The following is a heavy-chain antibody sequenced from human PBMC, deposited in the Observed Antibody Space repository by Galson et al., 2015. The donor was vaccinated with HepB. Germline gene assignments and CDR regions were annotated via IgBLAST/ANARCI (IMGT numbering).Heavy chain of an antibody. CDR1: GYTFTSFD. V-gene: IGHV7-4-1*02. D-gene: IGHD3-10*01. J-gene: IGHJ4*02. CDR3: AFGGRFREDPAFDY. CDR2: INTHTGNP. Sequence: SVKVSCKASGYTFTSFDMNWVRQAPGQGLEWMGWINTHTGNPTYAQAFTGRFVFSLDTSVSTAYLQITSLKAEDTAFYYCAFGGRFREDPAFDYWGQGTLVTVSS.